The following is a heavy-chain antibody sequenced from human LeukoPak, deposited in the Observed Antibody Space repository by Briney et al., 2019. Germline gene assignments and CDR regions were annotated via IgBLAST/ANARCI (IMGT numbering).Heavy chain of an antibody. D-gene: IGHD3-10*01. J-gene: IGHJ6*02. CDR1: GFTFSSYD. CDR3: ARMTYYYGSGSYYIAPAPGGMDV. CDR2: IGTAGDT. Sequence: GGSLRLSCAASGFTFSSYDMHWVRQATGKGLEWVSAIGTAGDTYYPGSVKGRFTISRENAKNSLYLQMNSLRARDTAVYYCARMTYYYGSGSYYIAPAPGGMDVWGQGTTVTVSS. V-gene: IGHV3-13*01.